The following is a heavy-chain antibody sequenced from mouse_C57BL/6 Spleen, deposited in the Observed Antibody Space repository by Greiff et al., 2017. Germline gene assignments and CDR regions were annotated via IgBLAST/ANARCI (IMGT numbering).Heavy chain of an antibody. Sequence: QVQLQQSGPELVKPGASVKISCKASGYAFSSSWMNWVKQRPGKGLEWIGRIYPGDGDTNYNGKFKGKATLTADKSSSTAYMQLSSLTSEDSAVYFCARDYYDPGDAMDYWGQGTSVTVSS. D-gene: IGHD2-4*01. CDR1: GYAFSSSW. CDR3: ARDYYDPGDAMDY. V-gene: IGHV1-82*01. J-gene: IGHJ4*01. CDR2: IYPGDGDT.